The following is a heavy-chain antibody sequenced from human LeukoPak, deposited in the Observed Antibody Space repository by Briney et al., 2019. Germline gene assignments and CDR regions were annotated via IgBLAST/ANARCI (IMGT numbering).Heavy chain of an antibody. Sequence: GGSLRLSCAASGFTFSNYGMHWVRQAPGKGLVWVAFIRNDGSNKYYGDSVKGRFTISRDNSKNTLYLQMNSLRAEDTAVYYCARATTVTTPLDYWGQGTLVTVSS. V-gene: IGHV3-30*02. J-gene: IGHJ4*02. D-gene: IGHD4-17*01. CDR1: GFTFSNYG. CDR3: ARATTVTTPLDY. CDR2: IRNDGSNK.